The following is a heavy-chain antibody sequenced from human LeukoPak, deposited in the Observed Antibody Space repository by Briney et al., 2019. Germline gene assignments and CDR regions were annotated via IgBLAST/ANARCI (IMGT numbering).Heavy chain of an antibody. D-gene: IGHD1-26*01. CDR1: GGTFSSYA. V-gene: IGHV1-69*06. CDR3: ATFRQWVWFDP. Sequence: SVKVSCKASGGTFSSYAISWVRQAPGQGLEWMGGIIPIFGTANYAQKFQGRVTMTEDTSTDTAYMELSSLRSEDTAVYYCATFRQWVWFDPWGQGTLVTVSS. J-gene: IGHJ5*02. CDR2: IIPIFGTA.